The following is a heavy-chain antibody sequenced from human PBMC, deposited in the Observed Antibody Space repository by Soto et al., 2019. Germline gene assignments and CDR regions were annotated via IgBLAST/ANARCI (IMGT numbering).Heavy chain of an antibody. D-gene: IGHD1-26*01. J-gene: IGHJ4*02. V-gene: IGHV3-30*18. CDR2: ISYDGSNK. CDR1: GFTSSSYG. Sequence: GGSLRLSCAASGFTSSSYGMHWVRQAPGKGLEWVAVISYDGSNKYYADSVKGRFTISRDNSKNTLYLQMNSLRAEDTAVYYCAKSSRGGYYFDYWGQGTLVTVSS. CDR3: AKSSRGGYYFDY.